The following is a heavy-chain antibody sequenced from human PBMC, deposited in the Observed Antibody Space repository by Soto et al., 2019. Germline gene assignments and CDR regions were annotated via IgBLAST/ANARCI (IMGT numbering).Heavy chain of an antibody. CDR2: IIPIFGTA. CDR1: GGTFSSYA. J-gene: IGHJ4*02. Sequence: SVKISCKASGGTFSSYAISWVRQAPGQGLEWMGGIIPIFGTANYAQKFQGRVTITADESTSTAYMELSSLRSEDTAVYYCASYTNDYYDSSGYYVWGQGTLVTVSS. D-gene: IGHD3-22*01. CDR3: ASYTNDYYDSSGYYV. V-gene: IGHV1-69*13.